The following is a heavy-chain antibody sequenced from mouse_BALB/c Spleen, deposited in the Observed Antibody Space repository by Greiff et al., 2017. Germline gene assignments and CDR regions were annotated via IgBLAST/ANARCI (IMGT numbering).Heavy chain of an antibody. V-gene: IGHV5-12-1*01. CDR1: GFAFSSYD. J-gene: IGHJ4*01. CDR2: ISSGGGST. Sequence: EVQGVESGGGLVKPGGSLKLSCAASGFAFSSYDMSWVRQTPEKRLEWVAYISSGGGSTYYPDTVKGRFTISRDNAKNTLYLQMSSLKSEDTAMYYCARSYYYGRGAMDYWGQGTSVTVSS. CDR3: ARSYYYGRGAMDY. D-gene: IGHD1-1*01.